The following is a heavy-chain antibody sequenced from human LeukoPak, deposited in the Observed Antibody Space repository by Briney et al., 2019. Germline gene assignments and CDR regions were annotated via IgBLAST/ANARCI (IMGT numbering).Heavy chain of an antibody. CDR1: GGTFSSYA. D-gene: IGHD3-3*01. V-gene: IGHV1-69*13. CDR3: ARVGYDFWSGYYPNFDY. Sequence: SVKVSCTASGGTFSSYAISWVRQAPGQGLEWMGGIIPIFGTANYAQKFQGRVTITADESTSTAYMELSSLRSEDTAVYYCARVGYDFWSGYYPNFDYWGQGTLVTVSS. J-gene: IGHJ4*02. CDR2: IIPIFGTA.